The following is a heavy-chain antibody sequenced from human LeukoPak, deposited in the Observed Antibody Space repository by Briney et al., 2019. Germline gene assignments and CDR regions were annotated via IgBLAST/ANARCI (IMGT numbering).Heavy chain of an antibody. J-gene: IGHJ4*02. CDR1: GFTFSSYS. D-gene: IGHD2-2*02. V-gene: IGHV3-21*01. CDR2: ISSSSSYI. Sequence: GGSLRLSCAASGFTFSSYSMNWVRQAPGKWLEWVSSISSSSSYIYYADSVKGRFTLSRDNAKTSLYLQMNSLRAEDTAVYYCASPSTYCSSTSCYSFDYWGQGTLVTVSS. CDR3: ASPSTYCSSTSCYSFDY.